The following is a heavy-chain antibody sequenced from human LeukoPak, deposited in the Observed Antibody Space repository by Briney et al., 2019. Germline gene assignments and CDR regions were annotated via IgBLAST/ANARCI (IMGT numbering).Heavy chain of an antibody. CDR1: GGSISSGSYY. D-gene: IGHD2-2*01. CDR3: ARELRPASWFDP. Sequence: PSETLSLTCTVSGGSISSGSYYWSWIRQPAGKGLEWIGRIYTSGSANYNPSFKSRVTISVDTSKNQFSLKLSSVTAADTAVYYCARELRPASWFDPWGQGTLVTVSS. V-gene: IGHV4-61*02. J-gene: IGHJ5*02. CDR2: IYTSGSA.